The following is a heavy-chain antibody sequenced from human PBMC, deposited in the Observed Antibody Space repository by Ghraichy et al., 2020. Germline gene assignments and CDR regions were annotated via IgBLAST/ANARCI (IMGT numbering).Heavy chain of an antibody. CDR2: FDPEDGET. CDR1: GYTLTELS. D-gene: IGHD3-10*02. J-gene: IGHJ5*02. CDR3: ATEGNAGAYDRGWFHP. V-gene: IGHV1-24*01. Sequence: ASVKVSCKVSGYTLTELSMHWVRQAPGKGLEWMGGFDPEDGETIYAQKFQGRVTMTEDTSTDTAYMELSSLRSEDTAVYYCATEGNAGAYDRGWFHPWGQGTLVTVSS.